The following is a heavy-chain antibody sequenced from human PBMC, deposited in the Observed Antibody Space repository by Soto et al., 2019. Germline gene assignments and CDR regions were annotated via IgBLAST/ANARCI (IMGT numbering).Heavy chain of an antibody. Sequence: PGGSLRLSCAASGFTFSSYAMSWVRQAPGKGLEWVSAISGSGGSTYYADSVKGRFTISRDNSKNTLYLQMNSLRAEDTAVYYCAKDLEDHYDFWSGYWTTYYYYGMDVWGQGTTVTVSS. CDR2: ISGSGGST. J-gene: IGHJ6*02. D-gene: IGHD3-3*01. CDR3: AKDLEDHYDFWSGYWTTYYYYGMDV. CDR1: GFTFSSYA. V-gene: IGHV3-23*01.